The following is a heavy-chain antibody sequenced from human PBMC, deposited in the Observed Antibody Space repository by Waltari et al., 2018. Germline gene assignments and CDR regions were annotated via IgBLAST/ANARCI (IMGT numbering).Heavy chain of an antibody. CDR1: GFRFEEPA. J-gene: IGHJ4*02. Sequence: EVHLVESGGGVIRPGGSLTLSCAASGFRFEEPALSWIRPDPGKVLEWVSRINWNGGKVDYADSVKGRFTISRDNAKNSLYLQMNSLRVEDTALYYCARSGGNYCSSTNCPFDYWGQGTLVTVSS. CDR2: INWNGGKV. CDR3: ARSGGNYCSSTNCPFDY. V-gene: IGHV3-20*04. D-gene: IGHD2-2*01.